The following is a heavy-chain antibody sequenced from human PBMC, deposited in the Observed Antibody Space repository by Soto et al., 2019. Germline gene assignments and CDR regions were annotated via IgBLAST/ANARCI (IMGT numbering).Heavy chain of an antibody. CDR1: GGSISSSSYY. J-gene: IGHJ5*02. D-gene: IGHD6-19*01. V-gene: IGHV4-39*05. CDR2: IYYSGST. CDR3: ATFKEGAVAGPHILNWFDP. Sequence: SETPSLTCTVSGGSISSSSYYWGWIRQPPGKGLEWIGSIYYSGSTYYNPSLKSRVTISVDTSKNQFSLKLSSVTATDTAVYYCATFKEGAVAGPHILNWFDPWGQGTLVTVSS.